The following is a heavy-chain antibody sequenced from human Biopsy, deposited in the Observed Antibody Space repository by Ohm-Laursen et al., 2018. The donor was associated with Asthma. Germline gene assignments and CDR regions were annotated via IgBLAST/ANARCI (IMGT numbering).Heavy chain of an antibody. CDR2: ISWNSGSI. V-gene: IGHV3-9*01. D-gene: IGHD3-3*01. J-gene: IGHJ3*02. CDR1: GFTFDDYG. Sequence: SLRLSCAASGFTFDDYGMHWVRQAPGKGLEWVSGISWNSGSIGYADSVKGRFTISRDNAKNSLYLQMNSLRVEDTAVYYCAKERYYDFWSGYPIWGQGTMVTVSS. CDR3: AKERYYDFWSGYPI.